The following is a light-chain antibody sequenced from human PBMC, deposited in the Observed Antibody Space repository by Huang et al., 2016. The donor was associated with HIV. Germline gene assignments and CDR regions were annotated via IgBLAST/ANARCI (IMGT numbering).Light chain of an antibody. V-gene: IGKV1-33*01. CDR2: DAS. CDR1: QDIRRY. Sequence: DIRMSQSPSFLSASIGDRVTITCQASQDIRRYLNWYQQKPGKAPKLLIYDASNLETGVPSRFAGSGSGTKFTFTISSLQSEDIATYYCQQYDSLYTFGQGTKLEIK. J-gene: IGKJ2*01. CDR3: QQYDSLYT.